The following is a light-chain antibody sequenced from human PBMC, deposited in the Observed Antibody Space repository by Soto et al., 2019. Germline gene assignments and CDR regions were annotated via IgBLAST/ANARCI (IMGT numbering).Light chain of an antibody. CDR2: KAS. CDR1: QSISSW. V-gene: IGKV1-5*03. J-gene: IGKJ1*01. Sequence: DIQMTQSPSTLSASVGDRVTITCRASQSISSWLAWYQQKPGKAPKLLIYKASSLESGVPSRFIGSASWTEFTLTINSLQPDVFATYYCQQYNSYSWTFGQGTNLQIK. CDR3: QQYNSYSWT.